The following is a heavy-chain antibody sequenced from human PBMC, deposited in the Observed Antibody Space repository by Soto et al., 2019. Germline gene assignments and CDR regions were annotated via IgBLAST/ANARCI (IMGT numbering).Heavy chain of an antibody. CDR3: AKRPAATDH. J-gene: IGHJ4*02. D-gene: IGHD2-15*01. Sequence: EVQLLESGGDLVQPGGSLRLSCAASGFTFSTYALSWVRQAPGKGLEWVSSISSTGAYTYYADSVKGRFTISRDNSQNTLYLHMNSLRAEDTAVYYCAKRPAATDHWGQGTLVTVSS. V-gene: IGHV3-23*01. CDR1: GFTFSTYA. CDR2: ISSTGAYT.